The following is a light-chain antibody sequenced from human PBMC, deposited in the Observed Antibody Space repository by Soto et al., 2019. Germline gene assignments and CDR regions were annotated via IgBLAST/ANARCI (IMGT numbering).Light chain of an antibody. Sequence: EIVMTQSPGTLSVSPGEGATLFCRASQSVRTKLAWYQQRAGQAPRLLMYGASTRATGIPDRFSDSGSGTEFTLTISSLQSEDFAVYYCQQYNSWPPITFGQGTRLEIK. V-gene: IGKV3-15*01. CDR2: GAS. J-gene: IGKJ5*01. CDR3: QQYNSWPPIT. CDR1: QSVRTK.